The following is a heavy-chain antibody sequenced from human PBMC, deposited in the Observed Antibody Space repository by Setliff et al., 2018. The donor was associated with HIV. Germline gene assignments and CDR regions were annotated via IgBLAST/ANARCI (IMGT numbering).Heavy chain of an antibody. Sequence: SETLSLTCAVYGGSFSGYYWSWIRPPPGKGLEWIGEINHSGSTNYNPSLKSRVTISVDTSKNQFSLKLSSVTAADTAVYYCARVDGYDFWSGYYTPHAFDIWGQGTMVT. CDR3: ARVDGYDFWSGYYTPHAFDI. D-gene: IGHD3-3*01. CDR1: GGSFSGYY. V-gene: IGHV4-34*01. J-gene: IGHJ3*02. CDR2: INHSGST.